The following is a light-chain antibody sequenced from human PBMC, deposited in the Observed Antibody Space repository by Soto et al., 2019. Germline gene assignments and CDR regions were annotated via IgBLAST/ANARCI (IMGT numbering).Light chain of an antibody. CDR2: DAS. J-gene: IGKJ4*01. CDR1: QSVGSTF. Sequence: EIVLTQSPGTLSVSPGERATLSCRASQSVGSTFLAWYQQKPGQAPRLLIYDASNRATGIPARFSGSGSGTDFTLTISSLEPEDFAVYYCQQRSNWPLTFGGGTKVEIK. CDR3: QQRSNWPLT. V-gene: IGKV3-11*01.